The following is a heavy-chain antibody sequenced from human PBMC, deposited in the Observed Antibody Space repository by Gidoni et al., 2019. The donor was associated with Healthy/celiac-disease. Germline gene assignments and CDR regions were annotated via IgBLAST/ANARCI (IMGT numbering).Heavy chain of an antibody. CDR2: ISWNSGSI. Sequence: EVQLVESGGGLVQPGRSLRLSCAASGFTFDDYAMHWVRQAPGKGLAWVSGISWNSGSIGYADSVKGRFTISRDNAKNSLYLQMNSLRAEDTALYYCAKDRAARPYYYGMDVWGQGTTVTVSS. V-gene: IGHV3-9*01. CDR3: AKDRAARPYYYGMDV. D-gene: IGHD6-6*01. CDR1: GFTFDDYA. J-gene: IGHJ6*02.